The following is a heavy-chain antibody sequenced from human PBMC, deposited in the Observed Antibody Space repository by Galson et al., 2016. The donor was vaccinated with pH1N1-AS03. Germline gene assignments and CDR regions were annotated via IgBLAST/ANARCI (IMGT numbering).Heavy chain of an antibody. CDR3: ASVSLAYCSSTSCFRFDP. CDR2: IYDSGNT. Sequence: TLSLTCTVSGGSISSGNYFWNWIRQHPGKGLEWIGLIYDSGNTFYNPSLKSRVSISVDTSKNQFSLKLNSVTAADTAVYYCASVSLAYCSSTSCFRFDPWAREPWSPSPQ. D-gene: IGHD2-2*01. J-gene: IGHJ5*02. V-gene: IGHV4-31*03. CDR1: GGSISSGNYF.